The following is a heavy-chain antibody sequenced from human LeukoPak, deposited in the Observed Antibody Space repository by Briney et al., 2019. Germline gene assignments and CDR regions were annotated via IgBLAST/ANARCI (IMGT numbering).Heavy chain of an antibody. CDR1: GYTFTSYG. CDR3: ARDRVLYDYVWGSYPPSSYYFDY. D-gene: IGHD3-16*02. Sequence: ASVKVSCKASGYTFTSYGISWVRQAPGQGLEWMGWISAYNGNTNYAQKLQGRVTMTTDTSTSTAYMELRSLRSDDTAVYYCARDRVLYDYVWGSYPPSSYYFDYWGQGTLATVSS. CDR2: ISAYNGNT. J-gene: IGHJ4*02. V-gene: IGHV1-18*01.